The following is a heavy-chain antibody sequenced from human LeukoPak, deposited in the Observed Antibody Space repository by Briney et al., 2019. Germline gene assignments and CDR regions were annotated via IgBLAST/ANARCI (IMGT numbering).Heavy chain of an antibody. CDR2: IRYDGSNK. V-gene: IGHV3-30*02. D-gene: IGHD3-3*01. J-gene: IGHJ4*02. Sequence: PGGSLRLSCAASGFTFSSYGMHWVRQAPGKGLEWVAFIRYDGSNKYYADSVKGRFTISRDNSKNTLYLQMSSLRAEDTAVYHCAKDGGGGYDFWSGYYRNTYYFDYWGQGTLVTVSS. CDR3: AKDGGGGYDFWSGYYRNTYYFDY. CDR1: GFTFSSYG.